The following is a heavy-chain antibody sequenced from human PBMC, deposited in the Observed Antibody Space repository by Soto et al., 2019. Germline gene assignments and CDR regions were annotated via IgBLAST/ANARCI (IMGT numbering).Heavy chain of an antibody. CDR3: ARDLGIFSFDY. Sequence: GGSLRLSCAASGFTFSSYDMHWVRQATGKGLEWVSAIGTAGDTYYPGSVKGRFTISRENAKNSLYLQMNSLRAEDTAVYYCARDLGIFSFDYWGQGTLVTVSS. CDR2: IGTAGDT. V-gene: IGHV3-13*01. J-gene: IGHJ4*02. CDR1: GFTFSSYD.